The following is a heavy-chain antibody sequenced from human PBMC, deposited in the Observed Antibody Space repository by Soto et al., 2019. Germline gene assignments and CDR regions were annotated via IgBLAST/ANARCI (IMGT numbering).Heavy chain of an antibody. CDR2: IIPIFGTA. Sequence: ASVKVSCKASGGTFSSYAISWVRQAPGQGLEWMGGIIPIFGTANYAQKFQGRVTITADKSTSTAYMELSSLRSEDTAVYYCARVGREAEAGTWFDPWGQGTLVTVS. D-gene: IGHD6-13*01. V-gene: IGHV1-69*06. J-gene: IGHJ5*02. CDR1: GGTFSSYA. CDR3: ARVGREAEAGTWFDP.